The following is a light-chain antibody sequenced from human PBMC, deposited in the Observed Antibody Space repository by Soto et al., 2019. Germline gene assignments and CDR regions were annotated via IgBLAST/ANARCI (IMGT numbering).Light chain of an antibody. CDR3: QSYDSSLSGSYV. CDR1: RSNIGAGYD. V-gene: IGLV1-40*01. Sequence: QSVLTRPPSVSGAPGQRITIACTGSRSNIGAGYDVHWYQRLPGTAPKVLIYGNNNRPSGVPDRFSGSKSGTSASLAITGLQAEDEADYYCQSYDSSLSGSYVFGTRTKLTVL. CDR2: GNN. J-gene: IGLJ1*01.